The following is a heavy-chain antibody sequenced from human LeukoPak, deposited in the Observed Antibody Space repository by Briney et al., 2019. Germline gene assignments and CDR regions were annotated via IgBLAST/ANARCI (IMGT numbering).Heavy chain of an antibody. CDR2: INPNSGGT. CDR1: GYTFTGYY. CDR3: ARDGHRMYYYGSSDYRFDY. J-gene: IGHJ4*02. Sequence: GASVKVSCKASGYTFTGYYMHWLRQAPGQGLEWMGWINPNSGGTNYAQKFQGRVTMTRDTSISTAYMELRSLRSDDTAVYYCARDGHRMYYYGSSDYRFDYWGQGTLVTVSS. V-gene: IGHV1-2*02. D-gene: IGHD3-22*01.